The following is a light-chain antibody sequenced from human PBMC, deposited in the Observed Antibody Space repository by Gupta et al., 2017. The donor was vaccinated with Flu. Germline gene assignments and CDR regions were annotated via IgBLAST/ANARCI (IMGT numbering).Light chain of an antibody. CDR2: EVS. J-gene: IGKJ1*01. Sequence: VTLGQSASISCRSSQSLLYSDGKTYLNSFHQSPCLSPRRLIYEVSSRVSGVPHTLRRSRSVPDFTLIMRRVVAEHVRFYFCMQGAHWATTFGQWSK. CDR1: QSLLYSDGKTY. V-gene: IGKV2-30*01. CDR3: MQGAHWATT.